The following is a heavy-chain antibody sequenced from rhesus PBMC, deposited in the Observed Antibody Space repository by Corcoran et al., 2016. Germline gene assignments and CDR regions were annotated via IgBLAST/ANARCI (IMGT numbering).Heavy chain of an antibody. CDR3: SSPVRYRFDV. Sequence: QVQLQESGPGLVKPSETLFLTCAVYGGSFRSYWWNWIRQSPGKGLEWIGAINGYSGSTNSYPALQSRVTISGDVSRTPFSLKLTSVTAADTAVYYCSSPVRYRFDVWGPGVLVSVSS. J-gene: IGHJ5-1*01. CDR2: INGYSGST. CDR1: GGSFRSYW. V-gene: IGHV4-80*01.